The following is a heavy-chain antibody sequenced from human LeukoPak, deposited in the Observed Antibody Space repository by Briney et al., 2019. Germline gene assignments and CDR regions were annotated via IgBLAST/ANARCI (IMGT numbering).Heavy chain of an antibody. J-gene: IGHJ4*02. Sequence: ASVKVSCKASGGTFSSYAISWVRQAPGQGLEWMGGIIPIFGTANYAQKFQGRVTITADESTSTAYMELSSLRSEDTAVYYCARVPLRVGPNWGSSYYFDYWGQGTLVTVSS. CDR2: IIPIFGTA. V-gene: IGHV1-69*13. CDR3: ARVPLRVGPNWGSSYYFDY. CDR1: GGTFSSYA. D-gene: IGHD7-27*01.